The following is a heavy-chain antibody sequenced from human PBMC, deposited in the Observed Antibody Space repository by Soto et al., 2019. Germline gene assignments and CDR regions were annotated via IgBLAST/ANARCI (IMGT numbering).Heavy chain of an antibody. V-gene: IGHV3-23*01. D-gene: IGHD3-3*01. CDR2: ISGNGGRT. J-gene: IGHJ4*02. CDR3: AKGSNYDFWRGYNIY. CDR1: GFTFSNYA. Sequence: PGGSPRLSCAASGFTFSNYAMNWVRQAPGKGLEWVSIISGNGGRTDYADSVKGRFTISRDNSKNTLYLQMNSLRAEDTAVYYCAKGSNYDFWRGYNIYWGQGTLVTVSS.